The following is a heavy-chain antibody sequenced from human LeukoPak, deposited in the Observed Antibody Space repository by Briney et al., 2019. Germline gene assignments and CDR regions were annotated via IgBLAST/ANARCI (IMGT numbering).Heavy chain of an antibody. D-gene: IGHD2-2*01. CDR3: VRDCSSASLSSGCYYAMDV. J-gene: IGHJ6*04. V-gene: IGHV3-7*03. Sequence: GGSLRLSCAASGFTFNDYWMTWVRQAPGKRLEWVAHIKQDGSEKYYVDSLKGRFTISRDNAKNSLFLQMNSLRAEDTAVYYCVRDCSSASLSSGCYYAMDVWGKGTTVTVSS. CDR2: IKQDGSEK. CDR1: GFTFNDYW.